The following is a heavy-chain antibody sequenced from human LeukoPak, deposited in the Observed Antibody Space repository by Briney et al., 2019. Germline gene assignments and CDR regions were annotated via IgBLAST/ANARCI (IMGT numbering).Heavy chain of an antibody. CDR2: IIPIFGTA. CDR1: GGTFSSYA. J-gene: IGHJ4*02. Sequence: ASVKVSCKASGGTFSSYAISWVRQAPGQGLEWMGGIIPIFGTANYAQKFQGRVTITADESTSTAYMELSSLRPEDTAVYYCAREWGLSSSSYFDYWGQGTLVTVSS. CDR3: AREWGLSSSSYFDY. D-gene: IGHD6-6*01. V-gene: IGHV1-69*01.